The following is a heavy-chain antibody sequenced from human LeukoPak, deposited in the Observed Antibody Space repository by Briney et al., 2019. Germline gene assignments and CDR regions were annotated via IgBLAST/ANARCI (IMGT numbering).Heavy chain of an antibody. D-gene: IGHD4-17*01. CDR3: ARGQGGGDYKRKYFDY. CDR1: GYSISSGYY. V-gene: IGHV4-38-2*02. J-gene: IGHJ4*02. Sequence: PSETLSLTCTVSGYSISSGYYWGWIRQPPGKGLEWIGEINHSGSTNYNPSLKSRVTISVDTSKNQFSLKLSSVTAADTAVYYCARGQGGGDYKRKYFDYWGQGTLVTVSS. CDR2: INHSGST.